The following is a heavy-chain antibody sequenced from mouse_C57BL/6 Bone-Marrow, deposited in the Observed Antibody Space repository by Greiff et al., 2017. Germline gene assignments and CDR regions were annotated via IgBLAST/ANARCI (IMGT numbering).Heavy chain of an antibody. J-gene: IGHJ2*01. CDR3: APGYFDY. Sequence: QVQLKQPGAELVMPGASVKLSCKASGYTFTSYWMHWVKQRPGQGLEWIGEIDPSDSYTNYNQKFKGKSTLTVDKSSSTAYMQLSSLTSEDSAVYYCAPGYFDYWGQGTTLTVSS. V-gene: IGHV1-69*01. CDR1: GYTFTSYW. CDR2: IDPSDSYT.